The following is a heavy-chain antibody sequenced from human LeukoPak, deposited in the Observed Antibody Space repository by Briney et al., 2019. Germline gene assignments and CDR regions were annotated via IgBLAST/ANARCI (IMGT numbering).Heavy chain of an antibody. Sequence: GGSLRLSCAASGFTFSSYAMHWVRQAPGKGLEWVAVISYDGSNKYYADSVKGRFTISRDNSKNTLYLQMNSLRAEDTAMYYCARDQYDVSYSYHYGMDVWGQGTTVTVSS. V-gene: IGHV3-30-3*01. D-gene: IGHD3-3*01. CDR3: ARDQYDVSYSYHYGMDV. CDR1: GFTFSSYA. CDR2: ISYDGSNK. J-gene: IGHJ6*02.